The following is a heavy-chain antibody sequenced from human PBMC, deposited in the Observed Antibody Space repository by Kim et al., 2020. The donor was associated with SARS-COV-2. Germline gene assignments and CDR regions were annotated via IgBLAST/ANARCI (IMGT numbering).Heavy chain of an antibody. V-gene: IGHV3-11*05. CDR3: ARATSYYYDSSGYSPMGY. Sequence: KGRFTISRDNAKNSLYLQMNSLRAEDTAVYYCARATSYYYDSSGYSPMGYWGQGTLVTVSS. J-gene: IGHJ4*02. D-gene: IGHD3-22*01.